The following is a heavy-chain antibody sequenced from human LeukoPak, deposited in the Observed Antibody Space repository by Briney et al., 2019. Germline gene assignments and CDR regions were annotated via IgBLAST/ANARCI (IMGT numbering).Heavy chain of an antibody. Sequence: GGSLRLSCAASEFXFSSYTINWVRQAPGKGLEWVSSISSTNTYISYADSVKGRFTISRDNAKNSLYLQMNSLRAEDTAVYYCARGGGNFDYWGQGTLVTVSS. D-gene: IGHD2-15*01. CDR3: ARGGGNFDY. V-gene: IGHV3-21*01. CDR1: EFXFSSYT. J-gene: IGHJ4*02. CDR2: ISSTNTYI.